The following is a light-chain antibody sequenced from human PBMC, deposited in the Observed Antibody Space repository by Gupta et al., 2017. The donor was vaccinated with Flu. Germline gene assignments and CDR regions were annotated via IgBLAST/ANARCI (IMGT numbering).Light chain of an antibody. V-gene: IGLV3-25*01. CDR2: KDS. J-gene: IGLJ3*02. CDR3: QSGDSGGTDVV. Sequence: GQTARITGSGAALRKKFAYWYQQRPGQAPLLLIYKDSERPSKIPARFSGSSSGTIATLTISEVQAEEEADYYCQSGDSGGTDVVFGGGTKVTVL. CDR1: ALRKKF.